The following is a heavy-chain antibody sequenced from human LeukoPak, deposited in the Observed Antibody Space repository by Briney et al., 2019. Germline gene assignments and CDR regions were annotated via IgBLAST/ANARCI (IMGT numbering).Heavy chain of an antibody. V-gene: IGHV4-38-2*02. CDR1: GYDISSGFS. D-gene: IGHD1-26*01. CDR3: ARVQGDYFMDV. J-gene: IGHJ6*03. Sequence: LETLSLTCIVSGYDISSGFSWGWIRRFSGKGLEWIGSIYHGWDTYYSQSLKSRVTISIAASKNQFSLRLTSVVAEDTAVYYCARVQGDYFMDVWGKGTTVTVSS. CDR2: IYHGWDT.